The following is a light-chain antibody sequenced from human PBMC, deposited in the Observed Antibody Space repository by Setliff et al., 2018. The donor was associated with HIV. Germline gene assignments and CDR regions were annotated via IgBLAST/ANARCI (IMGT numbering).Light chain of an antibody. CDR2: EVS. V-gene: IGLV2-14*01. CDR3: SSYTSSGYV. J-gene: IGLJ1*01. Sequence: QSVLTQPASVSGSPGRSITISCTGTSSDVGSYNSVSWFQQHPGKAPKLMIYEVSDRPSGVSNRFSGSNSGNTASLTISGLQAEDEADYYCSSYTSSGYVFGTGTK. CDR1: SSDVGSYNS.